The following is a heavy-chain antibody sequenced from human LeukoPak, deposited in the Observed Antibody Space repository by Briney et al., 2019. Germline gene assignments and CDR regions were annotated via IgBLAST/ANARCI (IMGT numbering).Heavy chain of an antibody. CDR1: GYTFTSYG. CDR3: ARDAPYSSGWYQADY. CDR2: ISAYNGNT. Sequence: ASVKVSCKASGYTFTSYGISWVRQAPGQGLEWMGWISAYNGNTNYAQKLQGRVTMTTDTSTSIAYMELRSLRSDDTAVYYCARDAPYSSGWYQADYWGQGTLVTVSS. J-gene: IGHJ4*02. V-gene: IGHV1-18*01. D-gene: IGHD6-19*01.